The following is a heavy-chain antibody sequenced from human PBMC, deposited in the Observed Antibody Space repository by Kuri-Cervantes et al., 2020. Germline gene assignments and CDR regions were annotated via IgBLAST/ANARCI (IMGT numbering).Heavy chain of an antibody. CDR3: ATTADSSGYYLNFDY. Sequence: SETLSLTCTVSGGSISSYYWSWIRQPPGKGLEWIGYIYYSGSTNYNPSLKSRVTISVDTSKTQFSLRLSSVTAADTAVYYCATTADSSGYYLNFDYWGQGTLVTVSS. J-gene: IGHJ4*02. V-gene: IGHV4-59*01. D-gene: IGHD3-22*01. CDR2: IYYSGST. CDR1: GGSISSYY.